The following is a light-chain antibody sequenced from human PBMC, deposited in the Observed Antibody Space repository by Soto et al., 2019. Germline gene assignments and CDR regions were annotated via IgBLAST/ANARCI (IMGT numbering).Light chain of an antibody. J-gene: IGKJ5*01. CDR3: QQRNSWPPVT. Sequence: EIVLTQSPATLSLSPGERATLSCRASPSVTNFLAWYQQKPGQAPRLLIYGAFNRATGIPARFSGSGSGTDFTLTISSLEPEDSASYYCQQRNSWPPVTFGQGTRLEIK. CDR2: GAF. CDR1: PSVTNF. V-gene: IGKV3-11*01.